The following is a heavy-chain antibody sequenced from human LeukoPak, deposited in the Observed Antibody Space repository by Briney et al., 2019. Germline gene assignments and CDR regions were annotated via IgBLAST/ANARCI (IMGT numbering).Heavy chain of an antibody. D-gene: IGHD6-6*01. CDR2: INHSGST. V-gene: IGHV4-34*01. CDR3: ARVVLYSSSVSRPSLDY. J-gene: IGHJ4*02. Sequence: PSETLSLTCAVYGGTFSGYYWSWIRQPPGKGLEWIGEINHSGSTNYNPSLKSRVTISVDTSKNQFSLKLSSVTAADTAVYYCARVVLYSSSVSRPSLDYWGQGTLATVSS. CDR1: GGTFSGYY.